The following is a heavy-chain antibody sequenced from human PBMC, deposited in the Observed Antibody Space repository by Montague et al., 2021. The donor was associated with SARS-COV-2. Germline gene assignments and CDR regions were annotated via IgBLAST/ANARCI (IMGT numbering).Heavy chain of an antibody. CDR2: INHSGST. V-gene: IGHV4-34*01. D-gene: IGHD6-19*01. CDR3: VRGGRQWLVIDPRYYFDY. Sequence: SETLSLTCAVYGGSFSGYHWSWIRQPPGRGLEWIGEINHSGSTNYNPSLKSRVTISVDTSKNQFSLKLSSVTAADTAVYYCVRGGRQWLVIDPRYYFDYWGQGTLVTVSS. J-gene: IGHJ4*01. CDR1: GGSFSGYH.